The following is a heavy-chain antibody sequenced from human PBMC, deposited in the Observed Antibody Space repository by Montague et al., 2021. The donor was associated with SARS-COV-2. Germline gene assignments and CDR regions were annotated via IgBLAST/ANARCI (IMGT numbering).Heavy chain of an antibody. CDR3: AGDPNSSGGNMGSF. V-gene: IGHV3-7*01. Sequence: SLRLSCAASGFAFSSPWMSWVRQSPGKGLEWVAIMKYDGSEKYYVDSVKGRFTISRDNARRSVFLQMNSLSAEDTAVYFCAGDPNSSGGNMGSFWGRGTLVSVSS. D-gene: IGHD6-19*01. CDR1: GFAFSSPW. CDR2: MKYDGSEK. J-gene: IGHJ4*01.